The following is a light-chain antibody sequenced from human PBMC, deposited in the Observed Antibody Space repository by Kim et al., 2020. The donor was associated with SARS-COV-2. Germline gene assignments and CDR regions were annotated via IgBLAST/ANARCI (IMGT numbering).Light chain of an antibody. J-gene: IGLJ2*01. CDR3: SSYTSSSTLV. CDR2: DVR. CDR1: SSDIGGYNY. V-gene: IGLV2-14*03. Sequence: GQSIPISCTGTSSDIGGYNYVSWYQKHPGKAPKLMIYDVRNRPSGVSNRFSGSKSGNTASLTISGLQAEDEADYYCSSYTSSSTLVFGGGTQLTVL.